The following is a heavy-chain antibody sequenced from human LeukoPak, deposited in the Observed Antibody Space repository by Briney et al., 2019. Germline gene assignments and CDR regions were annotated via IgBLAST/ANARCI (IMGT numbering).Heavy chain of an antibody. CDR2: INPNSGGT. CDR1: GYTFTGYY. CDR3: ARWRGYSYGIDY. V-gene: IGHV1-2*02. J-gene: IGHJ4*02. D-gene: IGHD5-18*01. Sequence: ASVKVSCKASGYTFTGYYMHWVRQAPGQGLEWMGWINPNSGGTSYAQKFQGRVTMTRDTSISTAYMELSRLRSDDTAVYYCARWRGYSYGIDYWGQGTLVTVSS.